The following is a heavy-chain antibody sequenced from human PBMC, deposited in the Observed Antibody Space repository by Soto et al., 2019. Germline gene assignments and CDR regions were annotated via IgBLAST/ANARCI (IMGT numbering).Heavy chain of an antibody. J-gene: IGHJ5*02. CDR1: VDSMRSF. CDR3: ARYSFYGGNPRWFDP. D-gene: IGHD2-15*01. Sequence: PSETLSLTCNVSVDSMRSFWSWLRQTPGKGLEWIGYIYSSGTSNSNPSLKSRGTMSVDTSKNQFSLMLSSVTAADTAVYYCARYSFYGGNPRWFDPWGQRTLVTVSS. CDR2: IYSSGTS. V-gene: IGHV4-59*01.